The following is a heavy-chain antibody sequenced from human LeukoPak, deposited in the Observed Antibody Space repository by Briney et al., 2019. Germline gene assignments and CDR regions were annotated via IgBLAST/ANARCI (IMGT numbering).Heavy chain of an antibody. CDR1: GFSFSGHW. D-gene: IGHD1-1*01. CDR2: VSPTGSTT. CDR3: SRGPYCNWSGLDF. Sequence: GGSLRLSCTASGFSFSGHWMHWARQLPGKGLVWVSRVSPTGSTTSYADSVKGRFTVSRDNAKNTLYLQVNNLRAEDTAVYYFSRGPYCNWSGLDFLGQGTLLTVSS. V-gene: IGHV3-74*01. J-gene: IGHJ4*02.